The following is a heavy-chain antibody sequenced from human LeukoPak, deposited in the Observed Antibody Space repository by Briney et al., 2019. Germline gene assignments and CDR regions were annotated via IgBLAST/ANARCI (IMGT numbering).Heavy chain of an antibody. D-gene: IGHD5-24*01. CDR1: GFTFSSYA. J-gene: IGHJ5*02. CDR2: SHYTGGT. V-gene: IGHV4-59*01. CDR3: ARGGYNFDP. Sequence: GSLRLSCAASGFTFSSYAMSWIRQPPGRGLEWIGYSHYTGGTNYNPSLKSRVTISIDASKNQLSLKLSSVIAADTAVYYCARGGYNFDPWGQGFLVTVSS.